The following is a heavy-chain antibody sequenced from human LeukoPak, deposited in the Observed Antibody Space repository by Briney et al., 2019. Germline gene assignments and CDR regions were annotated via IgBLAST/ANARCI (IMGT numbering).Heavy chain of an antibody. CDR1: GFTFSSYS. CDR2: ISSSSSYI. V-gene: IGHV3-21*01. Sequence: GGSLRLSCAASGFTFSSYSMNWVRQAPGKGLEWVSSISSSSSYIYYADSVKGRFTISRDNAKNSLYLQMNSLRAEDTAVYYCAKGHLIAAAGVFDYWGQGTLVTVSS. J-gene: IGHJ4*02. CDR3: AKGHLIAAAGVFDY. D-gene: IGHD6-13*01.